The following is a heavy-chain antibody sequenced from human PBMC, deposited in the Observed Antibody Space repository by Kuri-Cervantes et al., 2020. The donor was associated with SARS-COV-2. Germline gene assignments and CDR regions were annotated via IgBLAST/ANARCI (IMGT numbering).Heavy chain of an antibody. V-gene: IGHV3-15*01. CDR1: GFTFSSYA. CDR2: IKSKTDGGTT. D-gene: IGHD5-18*01. CDR3: TSMRGIQLWSPYYYYGMDV. J-gene: IGHJ6*02. Sequence: GSLRLSCAASGFTFSSYAMSWVRQAPGKGLEWVGRIKSKTDGGTTDYAAPVKGRFTISRDDSKNTLYLQMNSLKTEDTAVYYCTSMRGIQLWSPYYYYGMDVWGQGTTVTVSS.